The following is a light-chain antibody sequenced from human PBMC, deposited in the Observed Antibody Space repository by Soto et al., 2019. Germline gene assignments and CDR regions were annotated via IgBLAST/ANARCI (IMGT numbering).Light chain of an antibody. CDR3: SSYAGSDNMI. J-gene: IGLJ2*01. CDR1: SSDGGGYEH. V-gene: IGLV2-8*01. Sequence: QSVLTQPPSASGSPGQSVTLSCTGSSSDGGGYEHVSWYQQHPGRVPKPLIYDVSKRLSGVPDRFSGSKSGNTASLTVSGLQAEDEADYYCSSYAGSDNMIVGGGTKLTVL. CDR2: DVS.